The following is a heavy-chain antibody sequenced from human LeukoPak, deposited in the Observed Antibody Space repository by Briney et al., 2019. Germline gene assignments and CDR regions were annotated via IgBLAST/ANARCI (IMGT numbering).Heavy chain of an antibody. CDR2: INTDGSST. J-gene: IGHJ4*02. D-gene: IGHD5-18*01. CDR1: GFTFSSYS. Sequence: GGSLRLSCAASGFTFSSYSMNWVRQAPGKGLVWVSRINTDGSSTNYADSVKGRFTISRDNAKNTLYLQMNSLRAEDTAVYYCASDTVDTALGIDYWGQGTLVTVSS. CDR3: ASDTVDTALGIDY. V-gene: IGHV3-74*01.